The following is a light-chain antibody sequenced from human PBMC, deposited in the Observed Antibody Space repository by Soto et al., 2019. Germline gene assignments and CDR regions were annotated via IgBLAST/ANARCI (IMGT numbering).Light chain of an antibody. CDR2: EVS. J-gene: IGLJ3*02. CDR1: SSDVGGYNY. CDR3: TSYTTSRTHLV. V-gene: IGLV2-14*01. Sequence: QSALTQPASVSGSPGQSITISCTGTSSDVGGYNYVSWYQQHPGKAPKLMIYEVSNRPSGVSNRFSGSKSGNTASLTISGLQDDDGADYYCTSYTTSRTHLVFGGGTKLTVL.